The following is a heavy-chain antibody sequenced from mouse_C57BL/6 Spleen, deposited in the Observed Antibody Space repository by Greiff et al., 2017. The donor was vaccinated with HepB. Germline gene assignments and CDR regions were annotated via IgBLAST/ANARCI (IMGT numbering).Heavy chain of an antibody. J-gene: IGHJ1*03. Sequence: EVKLMESGGGLVKPGGSLKLSCAASGFTFSSYTMSWVRQTPEKRLEWVATISGGGGNTYYPDSVKGRVTISRDNAKNTLYLQLSSLRSEDTALYYCASLISRGYFDVWGTGTTVTVSS. CDR2: ISGGGGNT. CDR1: GFTFSSYT. D-gene: IGHD1-1*01. V-gene: IGHV5-9*01. CDR3: ASLISRGYFDV.